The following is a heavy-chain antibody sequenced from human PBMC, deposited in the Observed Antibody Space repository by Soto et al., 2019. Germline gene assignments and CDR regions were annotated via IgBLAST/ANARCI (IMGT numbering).Heavy chain of an antibody. J-gene: IGHJ1*01. CDR3: ARWGTTGGLDV. V-gene: IGHV3-30*19. D-gene: IGHD3-16*01. Sequence: QVQLVESGGGVVQPGTSLRVSCVGSGFTFRSYVIHWVRQAPGKGLEWVALTSYDGSDKYYDDSVRGRFTISRDNSRKPVGLQMGKPRLEETALYYCARWGTTGGLDVWGQGTLVSVSS. CDR2: TSYDGSDK. CDR1: GFTFRSYV.